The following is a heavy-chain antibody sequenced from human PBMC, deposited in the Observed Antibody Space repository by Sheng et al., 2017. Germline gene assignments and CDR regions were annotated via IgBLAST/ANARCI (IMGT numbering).Heavy chain of an antibody. D-gene: IGHD3-9*01. CDR1: GYSISSGYY. CDR3: ARDSDILTGYYRGTLDGMDV. Sequence: QVQLQESGPGLVKPSETLSLTCAVSGYSISSGYYWGWIRQPPGKGLEWIGSIYHSGSTYYNPSLKSRVTISVDTSKNQFSLKLSSVTAADTAVYYCARDSDILTGYYRGTLDGMDVWGQGTTVTVSS. CDR2: IYHSGST. V-gene: IGHV4-38-2*02. J-gene: IGHJ6*02.